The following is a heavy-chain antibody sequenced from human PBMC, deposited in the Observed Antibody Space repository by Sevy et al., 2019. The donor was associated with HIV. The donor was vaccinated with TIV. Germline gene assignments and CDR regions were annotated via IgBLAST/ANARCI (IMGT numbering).Heavy chain of an antibody. D-gene: IGHD6-13*01. V-gene: IGHV4-34*01. CDR3: ARSIASVLPGPLGLFFRVYSNWFGP. CDR1: GGSFSDYY. J-gene: IGHJ5*02. Sequence: SETLSLTCAVYGGSFSDYYWSWIRQPPGGGLEWIGEISHIGSTNYNPSLKSRVTMSLVTSRNQFSLKLKSMTAADTAVYYCARSIASVLPGPLGLFFRVYSNWFGPWGQGTLVTVSS. CDR2: ISHIGST.